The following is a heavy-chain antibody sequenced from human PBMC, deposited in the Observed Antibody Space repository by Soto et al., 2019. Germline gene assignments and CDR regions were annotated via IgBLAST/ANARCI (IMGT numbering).Heavy chain of an antibody. CDR3: ARHPSDFWFDP. CDR2: IFHTGGA. Sequence: SETLSLTCAVSGGSISSNNWWSWVRQPPGKGLDWIGEIFHTGGANYNPSLKSRVTMSMDKSKNQFSLTFNFVTAADTAVYYCARHPSDFWFDPWGQGTLVTVSS. J-gene: IGHJ5*02. V-gene: IGHV4-4*02. D-gene: IGHD2-21*02. CDR1: GGSISSNNW.